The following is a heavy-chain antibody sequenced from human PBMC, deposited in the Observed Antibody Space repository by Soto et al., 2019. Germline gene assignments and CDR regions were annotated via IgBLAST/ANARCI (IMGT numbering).Heavy chain of an antibody. D-gene: IGHD3-10*01. V-gene: IGHV1-46*03. J-gene: IGHJ6*03. Sequence: QVQLVQSGAEVKKPGASVKVSCKASGYTFTSYYMHWVRQAPGQGLEWMGIINPSGGSTSYAQKFQGRVTMTRDTSTSTVYMELSSLRSEDTAVYYCATSPTMVRGVKHYYYYMAVWGKGTTVTVSS. CDR2: INPSGGST. CDR1: GYTFTSYY. CDR3: ATSPTMVRGVKHYYYYMAV.